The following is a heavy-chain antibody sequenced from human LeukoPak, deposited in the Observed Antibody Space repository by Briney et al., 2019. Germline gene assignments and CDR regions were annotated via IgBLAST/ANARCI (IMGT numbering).Heavy chain of an antibody. V-gene: IGHV1-46*01. CDR1: GYTFTSYY. Sequence: GASVKVSCKAAGYTFTSYYMHWVRQAPGQGLEWMGIINPSGGSTSYAQKFQGRVTMTRDTSTSTVYMELSSLRSEDTAVYYCARDGYGDPLLGPWGQGTLVTVSS. D-gene: IGHD4-17*01. J-gene: IGHJ5*02. CDR2: INPSGGST. CDR3: ARDGYGDPLLGP.